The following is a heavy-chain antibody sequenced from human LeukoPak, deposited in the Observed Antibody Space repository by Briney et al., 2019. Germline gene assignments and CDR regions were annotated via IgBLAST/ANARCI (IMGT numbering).Heavy chain of an antibody. CDR1: GYTFTSYG. D-gene: IGHD6-19*01. CDR2: ISAYNGNT. J-gene: IGHJ6*03. CDR3: ASYSSGWSYYYYMDV. V-gene: IGHV1-18*01. Sequence: GASVKVSCKASGYTFTSYGISWARQAPGQGLEWMGWISAYNGNTNYAQKLQGRVTMTTDTSTSTAYMELSSLRSEDTAVYYCASYSSGWSYYYYMDVWGKGTTVTVSS.